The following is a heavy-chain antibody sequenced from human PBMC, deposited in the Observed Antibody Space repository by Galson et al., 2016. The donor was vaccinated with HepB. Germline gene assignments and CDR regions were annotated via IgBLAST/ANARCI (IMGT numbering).Heavy chain of an antibody. J-gene: IGHJ4*02. V-gene: IGHV3-48*03. Sequence: SLRLSCAGSGFTFSRYNMNWVRQAPGKGLEWLADISISGSTVYYADSVKGRFTISRDNAKTSVYLQMDSLRDEDTAVYYRAREADFYESTGYFPPFAYWGQGILVTVSS. CDR3: AREADFYESTGYFPPFAY. CDR1: GFTFSRYN. CDR2: ISISGSTV. D-gene: IGHD3-22*01.